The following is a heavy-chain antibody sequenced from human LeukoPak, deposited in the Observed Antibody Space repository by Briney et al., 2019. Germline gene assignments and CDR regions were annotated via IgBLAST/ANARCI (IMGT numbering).Heavy chain of an antibody. CDR3: ARASVLLSMGV. D-gene: IGHD3-10*01. J-gene: IGHJ6*03. Sequence: SETLSLTCTVSGGSISSSSYYWGWIRQPPGKGLEWIGSIYYSGSTNYNPSLKSRVTISVDTSKNQFSLKLSSVTAADTAVYYCARASVLLSMGVWGKGTTVIISS. CDR2: IYYSGST. CDR1: GGSISSSSYY. V-gene: IGHV4-39*07.